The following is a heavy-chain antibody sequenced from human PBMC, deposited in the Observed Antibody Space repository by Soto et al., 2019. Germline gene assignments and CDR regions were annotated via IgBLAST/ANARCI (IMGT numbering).Heavy chain of an antibody. Sequence: GASVKVSCKVSGYTLTELSMHWVRQAPGQGLEWMGWVNPNSGNTGYAQKFQGRVTMTRNTSISTAYMELSSLRSEDTAVYYCARGSVVGMAAAGTGYWGQGTLVTVSS. CDR3: ARGSVVGMAAAGTGY. J-gene: IGHJ4*02. V-gene: IGHV1-8*01. CDR1: GYTLTELS. D-gene: IGHD6-13*01. CDR2: VNPNSGNT.